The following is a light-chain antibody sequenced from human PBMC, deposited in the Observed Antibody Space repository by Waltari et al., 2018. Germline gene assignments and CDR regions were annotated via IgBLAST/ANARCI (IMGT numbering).Light chain of an antibody. CDR1: QSIYDN. J-gene: IGKJ5*01. Sequence: EVVMTQSPATLSVSPGERATLSCRASQSIYDNLAWYQHKPGQAPRLLIYRASTRATGIPDRVSGRGAGTEVTLTISSLQSEESAVYYCQQYNRWPPITFGQGTRLEIK. V-gene: IGKV3-15*01. CDR3: QQYNRWPPIT. CDR2: RAS.